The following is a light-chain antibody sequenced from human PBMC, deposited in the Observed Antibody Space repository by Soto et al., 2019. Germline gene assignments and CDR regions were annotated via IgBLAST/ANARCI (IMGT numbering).Light chain of an antibody. CDR1: QGISSW. CDR3: LQSDSFPLT. CDR2: ASS. V-gene: IGKV1-12*01. J-gene: IGKJ2*01. Sequence: DIQMTQSPSSVSASVGDRVTLTCRASQGISSWLAWYQQKPGKAPKLRIYASSSWQSGVPSRFSGSESGTHFTLPISSLQPEESETYYCLQSDSFPLTFGHGTKLEI.